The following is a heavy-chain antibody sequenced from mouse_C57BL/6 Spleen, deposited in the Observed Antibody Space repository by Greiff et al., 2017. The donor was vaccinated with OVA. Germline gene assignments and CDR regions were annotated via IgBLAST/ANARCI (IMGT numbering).Heavy chain of an antibody. CDR2: IRSKSNNYAT. Sequence: GGGLVQPKGSLKLSCTASGFSFNTYAMNWVRQAPGKGLEWVARIRSKSNNYATYYADSVKDRFTISRDDSESMLYLQMNNLKTEDTAMYYCVRHVSHMDYWGQGTSVTVSS. V-gene: IGHV10-1*01. J-gene: IGHJ4*01. CDR3: VRHVSHMDY. CDR1: GFSFNTYA.